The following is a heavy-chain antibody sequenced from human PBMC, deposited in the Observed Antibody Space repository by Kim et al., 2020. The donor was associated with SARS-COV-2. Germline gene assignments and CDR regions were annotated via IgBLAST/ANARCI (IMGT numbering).Heavy chain of an antibody. CDR3: AKDILGYYDNSDAFDI. Sequence: GGSLRLSCAASGFTFDDYAMHWVRQAPGKGLEWVSGISWNSGSIGYADSVKGRFTISRDNAKNSLYLQMNSLRAEDTALYYCAKDILGYYDNSDAFDIWGQGTMVTVSS. CDR2: ISWNSGSI. CDR1: GFTFDDYA. D-gene: IGHD3-22*01. V-gene: IGHV3-9*01. J-gene: IGHJ3*02.